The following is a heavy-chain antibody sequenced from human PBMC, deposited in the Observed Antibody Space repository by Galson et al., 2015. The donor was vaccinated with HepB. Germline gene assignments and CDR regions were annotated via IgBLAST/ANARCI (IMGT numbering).Heavy chain of an antibody. V-gene: IGHV3-30-3*01. CDR1: GFTFSSYA. J-gene: IGHJ3*02. CDR2: ISYDGSNK. CDR3: ALSGTYGSSWILHAFDI. Sequence: SLRLSCAASGFTFSSYAMHWVRQAPGKGLEWVAVISYDGSNKYYADSVKGRFTISRDNSKNTLYLQMNSLRAEDTAVYYCALSGTYGSSWILHAFDIWGQGTMVTVSS. D-gene: IGHD6-13*01.